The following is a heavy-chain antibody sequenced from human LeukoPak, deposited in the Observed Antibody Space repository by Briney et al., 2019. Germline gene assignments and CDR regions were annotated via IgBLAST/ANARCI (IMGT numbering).Heavy chain of an antibody. Sequence: GRSLRLSCVASAFTFSDYGMHWVRQAPGKGLEWVAIISYDGSKKQYADSVKGRFTISRDNSKKTLYLQMNSLRADDAAVYYCAKDPHNRYFDWTGYFDLWGQGTLVTVSS. V-gene: IGHV3-30*18. D-gene: IGHD3-9*01. CDR1: AFTFSDYG. CDR2: ISYDGSKK. CDR3: AKDPHNRYFDWTGYFDL. J-gene: IGHJ4*02.